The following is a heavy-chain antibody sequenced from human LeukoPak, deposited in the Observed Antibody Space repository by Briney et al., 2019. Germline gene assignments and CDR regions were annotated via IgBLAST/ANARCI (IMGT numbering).Heavy chain of an antibody. CDR2: ISSDGGTK. J-gene: IGHJ3*02. Sequence: PGGSLRLSCAASGFTFSTYGMHWVRQAPGEGLEWVAVISSDGGTKYYADSVKGRVTISRDNSKNTLYLEMNSLRTEDTAVYYCAKEFEWELHAFDIWGQGTTVTVSS. CDR1: GFTFSTYG. V-gene: IGHV3-30*18. D-gene: IGHD1-26*01. CDR3: AKEFEWELHAFDI.